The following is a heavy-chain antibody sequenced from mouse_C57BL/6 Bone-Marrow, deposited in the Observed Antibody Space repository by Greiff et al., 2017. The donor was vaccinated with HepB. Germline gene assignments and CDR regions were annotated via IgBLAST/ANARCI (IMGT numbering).Heavy chain of an antibody. V-gene: IGHV8-12*01. D-gene: IGHD1-1*01. CDR3: AYRGSITAVLATRCFDV. J-gene: IGHJ1*01. Sequence: QVTLKVSGPGILQSSQTLSLTCSFSGFSLSTSGMGVSWIRQPSGKGLEWLAHIYWDDDKCDNPSLKSRLTISKDTSRNQVFRKITSAHTADTATYYGAYRGSITAVLATRCFDVWDSGTAVTVSS. CDR1: GFSLSTSGMG. CDR2: IYWDDDK.